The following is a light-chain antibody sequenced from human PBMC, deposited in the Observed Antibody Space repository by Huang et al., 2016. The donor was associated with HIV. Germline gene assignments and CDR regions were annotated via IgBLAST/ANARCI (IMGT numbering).Light chain of an antibody. CDR1: QSVSSS. V-gene: IGKV3-11*01. CDR3: QQRSNWPRT. CDR2: DAS. Sequence: EIVLTQSPATLSLPPAERATLSCRASQSVSSSLAWYQQKPGQAPRLLIYDASSRATGIPARFSVIGSGTDFTLTISSLEPEDFAVYYCQQRSNWPRTFGQGTKVEIK. J-gene: IGKJ1*01.